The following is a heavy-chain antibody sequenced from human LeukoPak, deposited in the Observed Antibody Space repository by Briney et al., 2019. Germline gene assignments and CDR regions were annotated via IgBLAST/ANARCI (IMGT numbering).Heavy chain of an antibody. CDR3: AREPTSGREPTSGRLLDY. CDR1: GGSISGYF. Sequence: SETLSLTCTVSGGSISGYFWSWIRQPAGKGLEWIGRIYSSGSNNYNPSLKSRVTMSLDTSKNHLSLNLSSVTAADTAVYYCAREPTSGREPTSGRLLDYWGQGTLVTVSS. D-gene: IGHD5-12*01. V-gene: IGHV4-4*07. CDR2: IYSSGSN. J-gene: IGHJ4*02.